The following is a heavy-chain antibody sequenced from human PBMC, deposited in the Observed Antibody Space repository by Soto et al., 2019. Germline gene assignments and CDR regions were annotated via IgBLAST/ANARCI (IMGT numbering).Heavy chain of an antibody. Sequence: QVQLQESGPGLVKPSQTLSLTCTVSGGSISSGDYYWSWIRQPPGKGLEWIGYIYYSGSTYYNLSRKSRCTISVDTYKNQFSLKLSSVTAAVLARYYCARGYGSVQSGWFDPRGQGTLVTVSS. D-gene: IGHD3-10*01. V-gene: IGHV4-30-4*01. CDR2: IYYSGST. CDR3: ARGYGSVQSGWFDP. J-gene: IGHJ5*02. CDR1: GGSISSGDYY.